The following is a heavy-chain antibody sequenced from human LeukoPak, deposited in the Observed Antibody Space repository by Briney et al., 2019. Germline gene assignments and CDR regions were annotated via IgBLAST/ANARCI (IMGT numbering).Heavy chain of an antibody. CDR1: GFTFSSYG. J-gene: IGHJ4*02. CDR3: ARAAHRGFSFDS. CDR2: IRYDGSNK. D-gene: IGHD3-10*01. V-gene: IGHV3-30*02. Sequence: PGGSLRLSCAASGFTFSSYGMHWGRQARGKGLEWVAFIRYDGSNKYYADSVKGRFTIARDINKKHGDGKMNRQREEDTAVYYCARAAHRGFSFDSWGQGTLVTVSS.